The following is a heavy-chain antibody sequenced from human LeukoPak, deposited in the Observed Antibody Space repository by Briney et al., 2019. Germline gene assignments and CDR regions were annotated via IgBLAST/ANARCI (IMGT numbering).Heavy chain of an antibody. CDR3: ARGGDIASSVGSHFDY. J-gene: IGHJ4*02. CDR1: GGSISSSSYY. CDR2: IYYSGST. Sequence: PSETLSLTCTVSGGSISSSSYYWGWIRQPPGKGLEWIGSIYYSGSTYYNPSLKSRVTISVDTSKNQFSLKLSSVTAADTAVYYCARGGDIASSVGSHFDYWGQGSLVTVSS. V-gene: IGHV4-39*07. D-gene: IGHD5/OR15-5a*01.